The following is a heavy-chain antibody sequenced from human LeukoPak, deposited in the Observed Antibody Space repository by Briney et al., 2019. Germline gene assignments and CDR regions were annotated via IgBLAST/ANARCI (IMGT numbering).Heavy chain of an antibody. J-gene: IGHJ1*01. Sequence: GGSLRLSCAASGFTFSSYGMHWVRQAPGKGLEWVAFIRYDGSNKYYADSVKGRFTISRDNSKNTLYLQMNSLRAEDTAVYYCAKGGNWNCGRDCPGEYFQHWGQGTLVTVSS. D-gene: IGHD1-1*01. CDR3: AKGGNWNCGRDCPGEYFQH. CDR1: GFTFSSYG. CDR2: IRYDGSNK. V-gene: IGHV3-30*02.